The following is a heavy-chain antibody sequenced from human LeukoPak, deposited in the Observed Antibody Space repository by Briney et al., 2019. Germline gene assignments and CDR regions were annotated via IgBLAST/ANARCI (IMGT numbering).Heavy chain of an antibody. CDR2: INHSGST. D-gene: IGHD3-3*01. J-gene: IGHJ3*02. V-gene: IGHV4-34*01. CDR3: ARDSQHYDFWSGHLNAFDI. Sequence: TSETLSLTCAVYGGSFSGYYWSWIRQPPGKGLEWIGEINHSGSTNYNPSLKSRVTISVDTSKNQFSLKLSSVTAADTAVYYCARDSQHYDFWSGHLNAFDIWGQGTMVTVSS. CDR1: GGSFSGYY.